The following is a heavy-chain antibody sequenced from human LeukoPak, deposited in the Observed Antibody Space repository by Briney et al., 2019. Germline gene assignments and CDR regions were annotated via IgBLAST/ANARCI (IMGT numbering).Heavy chain of an antibody. CDR3: ARDLTPRHHTQNWFDP. D-gene: IGHD2-2*02. V-gene: IGHV7-4-1*02. CDR1: GYTFTSCA. Sequence: ASVKVSCKASGYTFTSCAMNWVRQAPGQGLEWMGWINTNTGNPTYAQGFTGRFVFSLDTSVSTAYLQISSLKAEDTAVYYCARDLTPRHHTQNWFDPWGQGTLVTVSS. CDR2: INTNTGNP. J-gene: IGHJ5*02.